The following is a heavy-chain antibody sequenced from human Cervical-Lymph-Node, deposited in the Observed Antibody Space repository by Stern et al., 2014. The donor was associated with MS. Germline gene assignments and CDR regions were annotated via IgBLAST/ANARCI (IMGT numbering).Heavy chain of an antibody. CDR2: ISPKTGSA. V-gene: IGHV1-2*02. J-gene: IGHJ4*02. D-gene: IGHD1-26*01. Sequence: VQLVESGAEVERPGASVKVSCKASGYTFTAYFLHWVRQAPGQVLEWMGWISPKTGSATYAQKFQDRVTMTRDTSINTGYMEVSSLRSDDTAVYYCARDRGSYSDYWGQGTLVAVSS. CDR3: ARDRGSYSDY. CDR1: GYTFTAYF.